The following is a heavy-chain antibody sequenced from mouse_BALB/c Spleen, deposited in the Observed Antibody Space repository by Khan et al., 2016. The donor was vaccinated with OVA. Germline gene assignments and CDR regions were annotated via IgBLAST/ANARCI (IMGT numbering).Heavy chain of an antibody. Sequence: VQLQESGPELVKPGASVKMSCKASGYTFTDYVISWVKQRTGQGLEWIGEIYPGSGSTYYNEKFKGKATLTADTSSKPAYMQLSSLTSEDSAVYFCAKIYYGNSYAMDYWGQGTSVTVSS. J-gene: IGHJ4*01. CDR3: AKIYYGNSYAMDY. D-gene: IGHD2-1*01. V-gene: IGHV1-77*01. CDR1: GYTFTDYV. CDR2: IYPGSGST.